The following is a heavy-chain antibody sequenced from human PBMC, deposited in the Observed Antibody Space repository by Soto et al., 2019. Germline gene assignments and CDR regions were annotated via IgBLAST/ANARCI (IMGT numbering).Heavy chain of an antibody. CDR1: GGSISSGGYS. V-gene: IGHV4-30-2*01. J-gene: IGHJ4*02. D-gene: IGHD4-17*01. CDR2: IYHSGST. Sequence: QLQLQESGSGLVKPSQTLSLTCAVSGGSISSGGYSWSWIRQPPGKGLEWIGYIYHSGSTYYNPSLQSRVTISVDRSKNQFSLKLSSVTAADTAVYYCARATVTTYYFDYWGQGTLVTVSS. CDR3: ARATVTTYYFDY.